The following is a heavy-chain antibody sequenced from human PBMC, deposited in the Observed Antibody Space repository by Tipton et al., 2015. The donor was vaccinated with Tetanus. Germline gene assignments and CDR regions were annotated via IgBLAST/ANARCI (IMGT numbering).Heavy chain of an antibody. CDR2: IYYSGST. D-gene: IGHD3-3*01. Sequence: LRLSCTVSGGSISSSSYYWGWIRQPPGKGLEWIGSIYYSGSTYYNPSLKSRVTISVDTSKNQFSLKLSSVTAADTAVYYCARHPLRFFAYYYMDVWGKGTTVTVPS. J-gene: IGHJ6*03. CDR3: ARHPLRFFAYYYMDV. V-gene: IGHV4-39*01. CDR1: GGSISSSSYY.